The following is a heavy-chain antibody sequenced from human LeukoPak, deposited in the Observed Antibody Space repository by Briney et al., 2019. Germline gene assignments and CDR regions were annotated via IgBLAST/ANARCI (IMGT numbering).Heavy chain of an antibody. CDR2: IKQDGSEE. D-gene: IGHD3-10*01. CDR1: GFTFSSYW. J-gene: IGHJ4*02. Sequence: GGSLRLSCAASGFTFSSYWMNWVRQAPGKGLEWVANIKQDGSEEYYVDSVKGRFTISRDNAKNSLYLQMNSLRAEDTAVYYCARDEYYYGSGTLNWGQGTLVTVSS. CDR3: ARDEYYYGSGTLN. V-gene: IGHV3-7*01.